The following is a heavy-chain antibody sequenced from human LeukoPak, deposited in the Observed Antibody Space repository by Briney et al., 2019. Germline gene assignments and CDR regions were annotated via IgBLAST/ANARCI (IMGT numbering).Heavy chain of an antibody. CDR2: ISAYNGNT. V-gene: IGHV1-18*01. D-gene: IGHD5-24*01. CDR3: ARDLGRWLQLSYFDY. J-gene: IGHJ4*02. CDR1: GYTFTSYG. Sequence: GESLKISCKASGYTFTSYGISWVRQAPGQGLEWMGWISAYNGNTNYAQKLQGRVTMTTDTSTSTAYMELRSLRSDDTAVYYCARDLGRWLQLSYFDYWGQGTLVTVSS.